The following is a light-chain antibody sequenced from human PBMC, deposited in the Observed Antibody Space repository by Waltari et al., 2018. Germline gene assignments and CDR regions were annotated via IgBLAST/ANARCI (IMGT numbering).Light chain of an antibody. Sequence: DIRLTQSPSSLSASVGDRVTITCQASQPITNYLNWYQQKVGEAPKLLIHDASKLETGVPSRFSGSQSGTHFTLTIASLQPEDVAIYYCQRYDNLPIFAFGPGTKVDVK. CDR2: DAS. CDR3: QRYDNLPIFA. J-gene: IGKJ3*01. V-gene: IGKV1-33*01. CDR1: QPITNY.